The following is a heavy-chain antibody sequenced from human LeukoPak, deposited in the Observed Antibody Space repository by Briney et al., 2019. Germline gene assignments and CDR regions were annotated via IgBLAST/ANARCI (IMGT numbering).Heavy chain of an antibody. J-gene: IGHJ4*02. CDR3: ARAESRYYDTSNDY. CDR2: ISYDGSNK. D-gene: IGHD3-22*01. Sequence: GGSLRLSCAASGFTFSSYAMHWVRQAPGKGLEWVAVISYDGSNKYYADSVKGRFTISRDNSKNTLYLQMNSLRAEDTAVYYCARAESRYYDTSNDYWGQGTPVTVSS. CDR1: GFTFSSYA. V-gene: IGHV3-30-3*01.